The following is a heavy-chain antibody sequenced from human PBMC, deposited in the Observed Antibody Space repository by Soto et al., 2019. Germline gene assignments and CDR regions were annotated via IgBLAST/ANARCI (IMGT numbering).Heavy chain of an antibody. J-gene: IGHJ4*02. Sequence: QVQLVQSGPEVKKPGASVKVSCKTSGYTFTSYGISWVRQAPGQGLEWMGWITTDKGKTTYAQKFQGRVTMTTDTSTSTAYMERRSRRSDDTAVYYCATRSPAFDYWGQGTLVAVSS. CDR2: ITTDKGKT. CDR3: ATRSPAFDY. CDR1: GYTFTSYG. V-gene: IGHV1-18*01.